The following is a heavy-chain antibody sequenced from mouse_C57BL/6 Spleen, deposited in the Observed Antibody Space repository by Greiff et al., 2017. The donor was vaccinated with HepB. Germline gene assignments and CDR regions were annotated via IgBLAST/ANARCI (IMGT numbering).Heavy chain of an antibody. CDR1: GYAFSSSW. D-gene: IGHD1-1*01. CDR3: ARSYGSSYGGWYFDV. Sequence: QVQLQQSGPELVKPGASVKISCKASGYAFSSSWMNWVKQRPGKGLEWIGRIYPGDGDTNYNGKFKGKATLTADKSSSTAYMQLSSLTSEDSAVYVCARSYGSSYGGWYFDVWGTGTTVTVSS. CDR2: IYPGDGDT. V-gene: IGHV1-82*01. J-gene: IGHJ1*03.